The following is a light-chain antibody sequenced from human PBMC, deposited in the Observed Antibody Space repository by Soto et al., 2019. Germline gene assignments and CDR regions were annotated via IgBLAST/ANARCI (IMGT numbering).Light chain of an antibody. CDR1: QSVSSN. Sequence: EIVMTQSPATLSVSPGERATLSCRASQSVSSNLAWYQQKPGQAPRLLIYGASARASGIPAKFSGSGSGTEFTLTIGSLQCEDSAIYYCQQYNNWRTFGQGTKLEIK. J-gene: IGKJ2*02. V-gene: IGKV3-15*01. CDR3: QQYNNWRT. CDR2: GAS.